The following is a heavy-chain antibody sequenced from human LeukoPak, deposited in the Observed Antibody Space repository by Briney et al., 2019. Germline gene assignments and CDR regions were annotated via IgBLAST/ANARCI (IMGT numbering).Heavy chain of an antibody. CDR3: ARGYGHYFES. CDR2: IYSSGST. J-gene: IGHJ4*02. D-gene: IGHD5-18*01. V-gene: IGHV4-59*03. CDR1: GGSISSYY. Sequence: SETLSLTCTVSGGSISSYYWNWIRQPPGKGLEWIGYIYSSGSTNYNPSLKSRVAISVDTSRNQFSLKLSSVTTADTAVYYCARGYGHYFESWGQGTLVTVSS.